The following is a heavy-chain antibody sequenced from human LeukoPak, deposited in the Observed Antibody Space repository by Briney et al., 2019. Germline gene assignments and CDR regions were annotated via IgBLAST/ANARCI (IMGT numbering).Heavy chain of an antibody. CDR2: IYYSGST. J-gene: IGHJ4*02. Sequence: SETLSLTCTVSGGSISRYYWSWIRQPPGKGLEWIGYIYYSGSTNYNPSLKSRVTISVDASKNQFSLKLSSLTAADTAVYYCARHENTGWYYFDYWGQGTLVTVSS. CDR3: ARHENTGWYYFDY. V-gene: IGHV4-59*08. D-gene: IGHD6-19*01. CDR1: GGSISRYY.